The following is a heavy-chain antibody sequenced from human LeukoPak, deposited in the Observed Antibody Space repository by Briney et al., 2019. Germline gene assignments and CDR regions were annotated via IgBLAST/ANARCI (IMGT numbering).Heavy chain of an antibody. CDR3: VRDLYRIVVVPHYFDY. Sequence: AGGSLRLSCAASGFIFSSHGMNWVRQAPGKGLEWVANIKQDGSEKYYVDSVKGRFTISRDNAKNSLYLQMNSLRAEDTAVYYCVRDLYRIVVVPHYFDYWGQGTLVTVSS. V-gene: IGHV3-7*01. CDR1: GFIFSSHG. D-gene: IGHD3-22*01. J-gene: IGHJ4*02. CDR2: IKQDGSEK.